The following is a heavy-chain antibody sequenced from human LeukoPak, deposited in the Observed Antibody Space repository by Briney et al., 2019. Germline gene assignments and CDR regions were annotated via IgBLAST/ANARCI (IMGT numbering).Heavy chain of an antibody. CDR3: ARDIAYYDFWSGGKTYYFDH. Sequence: NPSETLSLTCTVSGGSISSYYWSWIRQPAGKGLEWIGRIYTSGSTNYNPSLKSRVTMSVDTSKNQFSLKLSSVTAADTAVYYCARDIAYYDFWSGGKTYYFDHWGQGTLVTVSS. V-gene: IGHV4-4*07. J-gene: IGHJ4*02. CDR2: IYTSGST. CDR1: GGSISSYY. D-gene: IGHD3-3*01.